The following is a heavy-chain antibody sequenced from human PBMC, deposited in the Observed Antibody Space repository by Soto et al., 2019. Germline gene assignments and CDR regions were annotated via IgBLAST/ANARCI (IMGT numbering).Heavy chain of an antibody. J-gene: IGHJ4*02. D-gene: IGHD3-10*01. CDR3: TVWGSASDFGAA. Sequence: SLRLSCSTSGFTFSDSYMDWVRQAPGKGLEWVGRTKNKAASYATEYAASVKGRFSISRDHSQNSLYLQMNSLKIEDTAVYYCTVWGSASDFGAAWDQGP. CDR2: TKNKAASYAT. CDR1: GFTFSDSY. V-gene: IGHV3-72*01.